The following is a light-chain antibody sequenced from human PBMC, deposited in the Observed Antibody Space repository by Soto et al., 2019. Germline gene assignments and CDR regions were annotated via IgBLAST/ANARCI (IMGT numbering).Light chain of an antibody. CDR3: QQYNNQPK. CDR1: QSVSSN. J-gene: IGKJ1*01. CDR2: GAS. V-gene: IGKV3-15*01. Sequence: EIVMTQSPATLSVSPGERATLSCRASQSVSSNLAWYQQKPGQAPRLLIYGASTRATGIPARFSGSGSGTEFTLTISSLQSEDSAVYYCQQYNNQPKFGKGPKVDIK.